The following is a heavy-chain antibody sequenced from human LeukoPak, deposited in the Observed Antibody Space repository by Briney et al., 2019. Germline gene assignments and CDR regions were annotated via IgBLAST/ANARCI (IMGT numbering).Heavy chain of an antibody. V-gene: IGHV3-23*01. J-gene: IGHJ4*02. CDR1: GFTFSSYA. CDR3: AKDRDDYVWGSPFDY. Sequence: GGSLRLSCAASGFTFSSYAMSWVRQAPGKGLEWVSAISGSGGSTYYADSVKGRFTISRDNSKNTLYLQMNSLRAEDTAVYYCAKDRDDYVWGSPFDYWGQGTLATVSS. CDR2: ISGSGGST. D-gene: IGHD3-16*01.